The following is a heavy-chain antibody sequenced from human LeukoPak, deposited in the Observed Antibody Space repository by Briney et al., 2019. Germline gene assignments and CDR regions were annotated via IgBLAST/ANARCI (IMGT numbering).Heavy chain of an antibody. Sequence: GGSLRLSCAASGFIFTTYGMHWVRQAPGKGLEWVAFIRYDGSNRYYADSVKGRFTISRDNSKDTLYLQMNSLRAEDTAVYFCAKQYQRGYYGMDVWGQGTTVAVSS. CDR2: IRYDGSNR. CDR1: GFIFTTYG. J-gene: IGHJ6*02. CDR3: AKQYQRGYYGMDV. D-gene: IGHD6-25*01. V-gene: IGHV3-30*02.